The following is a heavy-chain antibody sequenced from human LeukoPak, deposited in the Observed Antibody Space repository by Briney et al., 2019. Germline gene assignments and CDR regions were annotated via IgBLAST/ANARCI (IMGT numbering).Heavy chain of an antibody. V-gene: IGHV4-4*07. Sequence: SETLSLTCTVSGGSISSYYWSWIRQPAGKGLEWIGRIYTSGSTNYNPSLKSRVTMSVDTSKNQFSLKLSSVTAADTAVYYCARDIVVVPAAEDIWFDPWGQGTLATVSS. D-gene: IGHD2-2*01. CDR1: GGSISSYY. CDR2: IYTSGST. J-gene: IGHJ5*02. CDR3: ARDIVVVPAAEDIWFDP.